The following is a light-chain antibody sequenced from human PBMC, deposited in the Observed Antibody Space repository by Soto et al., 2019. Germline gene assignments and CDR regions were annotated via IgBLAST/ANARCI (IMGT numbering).Light chain of an antibody. CDR3: NSYTNTGTLV. V-gene: IGLV2-14*01. J-gene: IGLJ1*01. CDR1: SSDVGAYDY. Sequence: QSVLTQPASVSGSPGQSITISCTGTSSDVGAYDYVSWFQQHPGKAPKLIVYEVNNRPSGFSNRFSGSKSGNTASLTISGLQAEDEDDYYCNSYTNTGTLVFGTGTKLTVL. CDR2: EVN.